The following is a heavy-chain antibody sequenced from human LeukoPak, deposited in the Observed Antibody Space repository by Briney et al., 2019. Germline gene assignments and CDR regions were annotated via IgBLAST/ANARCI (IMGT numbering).Heavy chain of an antibody. J-gene: IGHJ4*02. V-gene: IGHV1-8*02. D-gene: IGHD6-13*01. CDR2: MNPNSGNT. CDR1: GYTFTGYY. CDR3: SYSSWYGSY. Sequence: ASVKVSCKASGYTFTGYYMHWVRQAPGQGLEWMGWMNPNSGNTGYAQKFQGRVTMTRNTSISTAYMELSSLRSEDTAVYYCSYSSWYGSYWGQGTLVTVSS.